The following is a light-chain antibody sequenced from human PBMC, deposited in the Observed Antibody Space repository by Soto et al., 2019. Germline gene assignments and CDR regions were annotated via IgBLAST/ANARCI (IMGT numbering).Light chain of an antibody. V-gene: IGKV3-15*01. CDR3: QQYNNWPPTWT. J-gene: IGKJ1*01. Sequence: EIVLTQSPGTLSLSPGERATLSCRASQSVSSSYLAWYQQKTGQAPRLLIYGASTRATGIPARFSGSGSGTEFTLTISSLQSEDFAVYFCQQYNNWPPTWTFGQGTKV. CDR1: QSVSSSY. CDR2: GAS.